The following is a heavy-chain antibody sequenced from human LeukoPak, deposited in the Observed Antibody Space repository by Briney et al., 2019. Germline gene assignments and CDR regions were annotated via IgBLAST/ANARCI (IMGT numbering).Heavy chain of an antibody. CDR1: GGSISSYY. J-gene: IGHJ5*02. V-gene: IGHV4-4*07. CDR3: ARDPRGIVGANHNWFDP. Sequence: TSETLSLTCTVSGGSISSYYWSWIRQPAGKGLEWIGRIYASGSTNYNPSLKSRVTMSVDTSKSQFSLKLISVTAADTAVYYCARDPRGIVGANHNWFDPWGQGTLVTVSS. D-gene: IGHD1-26*01. CDR2: IYASGST.